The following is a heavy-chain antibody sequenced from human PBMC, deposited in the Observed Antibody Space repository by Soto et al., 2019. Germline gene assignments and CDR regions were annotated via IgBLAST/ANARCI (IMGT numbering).Heavy chain of an antibody. D-gene: IGHD6-19*01. CDR1: GFTFSDYG. CDR2: ISGSGAET. J-gene: IGHJ6*02. V-gene: IGHV3-23*01. Sequence: PGGSLRLCCAASGFTFSDYGMSWVRQAPGKGLEWVSAISGSGAETYYADYVKGRFTISRDNSKNTLYLQMNTLRAEDTAVYYCAKELSQSAAYFYYFYGMDVWGQGTTVTVSS. CDR3: AKELSQSAAYFYYFYGMDV.